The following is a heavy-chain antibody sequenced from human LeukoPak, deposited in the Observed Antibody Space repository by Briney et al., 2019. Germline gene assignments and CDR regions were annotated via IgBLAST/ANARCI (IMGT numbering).Heavy chain of an antibody. J-gene: IGHJ5*02. CDR3: AKSLKYQLLFSWFDP. CDR1: GFTLRSSA. CDR2: ISGDGGTI. D-gene: IGHD2-2*01. V-gene: IGHV3-23*01. Sequence: GRSLRLSCAASGFTLRSSAMSWVRQAPGKGLEWVSAISGDGGTISYAASVRGRFTISRDNAKNTLFLQMSSLRAGDTALYYCAKSLKYQLLFSWFDPWGQGTLVTVSS.